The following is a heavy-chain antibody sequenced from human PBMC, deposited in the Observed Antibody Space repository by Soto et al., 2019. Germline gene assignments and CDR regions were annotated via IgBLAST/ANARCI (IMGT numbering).Heavy chain of an antibody. CDR2: IYYGGST. J-gene: IGHJ4*01. V-gene: IGHV4-31*03. CDR3: ARGGYYYENSGQNAYDY. D-gene: IGHD3-22*01. Sequence: SETLSLTCTVSGGSISSGGYYWSWIRQHPGKGLEWIGYIYYGGSTYYNPSLKSRATISGDTSKNQFSLKLSSVTAADTAVYYCARGGYYYENSGQNAYDYWGQGILVTVLL. CDR1: GGSISSGGYY.